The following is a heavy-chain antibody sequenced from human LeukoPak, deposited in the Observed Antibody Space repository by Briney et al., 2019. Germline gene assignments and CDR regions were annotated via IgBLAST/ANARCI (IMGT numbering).Heavy chain of an antibody. CDR3: AMGGSYSSITTFFDY. CDR2: IRQDGSEK. D-gene: IGHD1-26*01. J-gene: IGHJ4*02. Sequence: PGGSLRLSCAASGFTFGNYWMSWVRQAPGKGLEWVANIRQDGSEKYYVDSVKGRFTISRDNAKNSLYLQMNSLRAEDTAVYYCAMGGSYSSITTFFDYWGQGTLVTVSS. V-gene: IGHV3-7*01. CDR1: GFTFGNYW.